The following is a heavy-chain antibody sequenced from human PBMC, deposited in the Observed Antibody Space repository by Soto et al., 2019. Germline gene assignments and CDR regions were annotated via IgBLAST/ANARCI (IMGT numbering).Heavy chain of an antibody. J-gene: IGHJ1*01. Sequence: QVHLVESGGGVGQPGRSLRLSCAASGFTHSTFAMHWVRQAPGKGLEWVAVISSDGNKKTYGDSVRGRFAISRDNSKNTLYLQMNSLRTEDTALYFCAKEYYSEGPIQHWGQGTLVTVSS. CDR1: GFTHSTFA. CDR3: AKEYYSEGPIQH. V-gene: IGHV3-30*09. CDR2: ISSDGNKK. D-gene: IGHD1-26*01.